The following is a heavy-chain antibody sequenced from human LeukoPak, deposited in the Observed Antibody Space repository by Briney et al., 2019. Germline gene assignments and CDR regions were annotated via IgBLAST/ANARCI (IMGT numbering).Heavy chain of an antibody. J-gene: IGHJ3*02. CDR3: ATVWGFGELFRVEAFDI. D-gene: IGHD3-10*01. CDR2: IIPIFATA. CDR1: GGTFSSYA. V-gene: IGHV1-69*05. Sequence: ASVKVSCKASGGTFSSYAISWVRQAPGQGLEWMGGIIPIFATANYAQKFQGRVTITTDESTRTAYMELSSLRSEDTAVYYCATVWGFGELFRVEAFDIWGQGTMVTVSS.